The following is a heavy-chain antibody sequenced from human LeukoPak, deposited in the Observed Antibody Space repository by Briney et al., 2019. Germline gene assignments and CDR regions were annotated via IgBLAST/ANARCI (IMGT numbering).Heavy chain of an antibody. D-gene: IGHD6-13*01. CDR2: ISAYNGNT. CDR3: ARALGYSSSWYVDY. V-gene: IGHV1-18*01. CDR1: GYTFTSYG. Sequence: ASVTVSCKASGYTFTSYGISWVRQAPGQGLEWMGWISAYNGNTNYAQKLQGRVTMTTDTSTSTAYMELRSLRSDDTAVYYCARALGYSSSWYVDYWGQGTLVTVSS. J-gene: IGHJ4*02.